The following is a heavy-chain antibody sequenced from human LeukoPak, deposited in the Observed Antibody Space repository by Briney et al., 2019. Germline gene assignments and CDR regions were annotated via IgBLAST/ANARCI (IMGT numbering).Heavy chain of an antibody. Sequence: GESLKISCKGSGYSFTSYWIGWVRQMPGEGLEWMGIIYPGDSDTRYSPSFQGQVTISADKSISTAYLQWSSLKASDTAMYYCARHGSRIGDAFDIWGQGTMVTVSS. V-gene: IGHV5-51*01. CDR1: GYSFTSYW. CDR2: IYPGDSDT. CDR3: ARHGSRIGDAFDI. J-gene: IGHJ3*02.